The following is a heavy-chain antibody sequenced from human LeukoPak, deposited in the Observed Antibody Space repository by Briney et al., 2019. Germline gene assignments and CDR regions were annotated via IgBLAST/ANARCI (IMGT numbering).Heavy chain of an antibody. CDR1: GFTFSSYA. CDR3: ATGGYSYGYSPLGY. Sequence: PGGSLRLSCAASGFTFSSYAMHWVRQAPGKGLEYVSAISSNGGGTYYANSVKGRFTISRDNSKNTLYLQMGSLRAEDMAVYYCATGGYSYGYSPLGYWGQGTLVTVSS. J-gene: IGHJ4*02. CDR2: ISSNGGGT. V-gene: IGHV3-64*01. D-gene: IGHD5-18*01.